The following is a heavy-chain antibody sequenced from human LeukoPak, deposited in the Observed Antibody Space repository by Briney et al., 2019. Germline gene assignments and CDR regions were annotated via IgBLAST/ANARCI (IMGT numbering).Heavy chain of an antibody. V-gene: IGHV1-3*01. CDR1: GYTFTSYA. D-gene: IGHD5-18*01. Sequence: ASVKVSCKASGYTFTSYAMHWVRQAPGQRLEWMGWINAGNGNTKYSQKFQGRVTITRDTSASTAYVELSSLRSEDTAVYYCAKAYSYGSTPIGGFDYWGQGTLVTVSS. CDR2: INAGNGNT. CDR3: AKAYSYGSTPIGGFDY. J-gene: IGHJ4*02.